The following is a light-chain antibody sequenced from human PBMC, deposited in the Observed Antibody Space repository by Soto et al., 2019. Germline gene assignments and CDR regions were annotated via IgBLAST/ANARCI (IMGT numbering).Light chain of an antibody. CDR3: QQYDDWPTST. Sequence: EIVFTQSPATLSLSPGERATLSCRASQSVSSNLAWYQQKPGQAPRLLIYGASTRATGIPARFSGSGSGTELTLTISSLQSEDFAIYDGQQYDDWPTSTFGQGTKVDIK. CDR2: GAS. CDR1: QSVSSN. V-gene: IGKV3-15*01. J-gene: IGKJ1*01.